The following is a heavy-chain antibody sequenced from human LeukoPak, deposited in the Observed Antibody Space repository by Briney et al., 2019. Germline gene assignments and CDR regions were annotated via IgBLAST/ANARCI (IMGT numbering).Heavy chain of an antibody. J-gene: IGHJ3*02. Sequence: PSETLSLTCAVYGGSFSGYYWSWIRQPPGKGLEWIGEINHSGSTNYNPSLKSRVTISVDTSKNQFSLKLSSVTAADTAVYYCARGDRITRIVEGAFDIWGQGTMVTVSS. V-gene: IGHV4-34*01. CDR1: GGSFSGYY. CDR2: INHSGST. D-gene: IGHD3-22*01. CDR3: ARGDRITRIVEGAFDI.